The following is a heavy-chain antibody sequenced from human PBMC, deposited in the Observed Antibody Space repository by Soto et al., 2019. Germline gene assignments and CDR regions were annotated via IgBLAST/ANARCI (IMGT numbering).Heavy chain of an antibody. Sequence: AGSLRLSCAASGFNFRSYGMHWVRQAPGKGLEWVAVISYDGSAKWYVDSVRGRFTISRDTSKNILYLQMNSLRAEDTAVYYCAKDEGAEDDILTGYPLFDYRGQGILVTVSS. CDR3: AKDEGAEDDILTGYPLFDY. CDR2: ISYDGSAK. D-gene: IGHD3-9*01. V-gene: IGHV3-30*18. J-gene: IGHJ4*02. CDR1: GFNFRSYG.